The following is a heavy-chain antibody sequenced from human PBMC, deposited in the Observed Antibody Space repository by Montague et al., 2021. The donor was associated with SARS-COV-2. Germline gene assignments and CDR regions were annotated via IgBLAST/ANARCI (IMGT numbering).Heavy chain of an antibody. CDR2: RYQNGAT. CDR1: GFSISSGYY. D-gene: IGHD3-3*01. Sequence: SETLSLTCSVSGFSISSGYYWGWIRQTPAEGLEWIGSRYQNGATYYSPSLKRPVTILLDTSNNQFSLILTSVTAADTAVYYCARSGVGIFDFSYFDSWGQGSLVIVSS. V-gene: IGHV4-38-2*02. J-gene: IGHJ4*02. CDR3: ARSGVGIFDFSYFDS.